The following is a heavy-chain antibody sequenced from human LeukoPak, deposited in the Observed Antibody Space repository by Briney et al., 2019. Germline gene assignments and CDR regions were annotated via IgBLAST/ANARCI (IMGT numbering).Heavy chain of an antibody. CDR1: GGSISSGSYY. CDR3: ARDVTAAAGTIN. J-gene: IGHJ4*02. CDR2: IYYSGST. Sequence: PSETLSLTCTVSGGSISSGSYYWSWIRQPPGKGLEWIGYIYYSGSTYYNPSLKSRVTISVDTSKNQFSPKLSSVTAADTAVYYCARDVTAAAGTINWGQGTLVTVSS. D-gene: IGHD6-13*01. V-gene: IGHV4-30-4*08.